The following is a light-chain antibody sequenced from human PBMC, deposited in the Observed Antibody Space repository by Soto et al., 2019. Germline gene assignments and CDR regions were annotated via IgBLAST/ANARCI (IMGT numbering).Light chain of an antibody. Sequence: DIVMTQSPESLPVSLGERATINCKSSQSVLYSSNNKNYLVWYQQKRGQPPRMIVSWASIRASGVPERFSGGGSGTDFTLTISSLQAEDVAVYYCQQYFSPPFTFAPGTKVEIK. V-gene: IGKV4-1*01. J-gene: IGKJ3*01. CDR2: WAS. CDR3: QQYFSPPFT. CDR1: QSVLYSSNNKNY.